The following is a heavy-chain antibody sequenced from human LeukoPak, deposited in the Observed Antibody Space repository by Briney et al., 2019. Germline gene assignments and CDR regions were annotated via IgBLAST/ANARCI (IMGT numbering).Heavy chain of an antibody. Sequence: ASVKVSCKASGYTFIGYYMHWVRQAPGQGLEWMGWINPNSGGTNYAQKFQGRVTMTRDTSISTAYMELSRLRSDDTAVYYCARGSRDIVLMVYANFDYWGQGTLVTVSS. V-gene: IGHV1-2*02. CDR1: GYTFIGYY. J-gene: IGHJ4*02. D-gene: IGHD2-8*01. CDR2: INPNSGGT. CDR3: ARGSRDIVLMVYANFDY.